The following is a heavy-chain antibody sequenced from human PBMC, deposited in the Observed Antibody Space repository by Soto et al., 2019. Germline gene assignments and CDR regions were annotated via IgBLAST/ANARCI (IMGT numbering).Heavy chain of an antibody. V-gene: IGHV4-59*12. Sequence: SETLCLTCTVSGGSISSYYWSWIRQPPGKGLEWIGYIYYSGSTYYNPSLKSRVTISVDTSKNQFSLKLSSVTAADTAVYYCARIKLGELSLYQGRYTYAFDIWGQGTMVTVSS. CDR1: GGSISSYY. J-gene: IGHJ3*02. CDR3: ARIKLGELSLYQGRYTYAFDI. D-gene: IGHD3-16*02. CDR2: IYYSGST.